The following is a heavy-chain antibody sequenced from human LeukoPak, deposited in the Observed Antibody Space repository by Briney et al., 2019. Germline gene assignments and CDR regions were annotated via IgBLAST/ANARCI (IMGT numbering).Heavy chain of an antibody. CDR2: ISGSSSYI. V-gene: IGHV3-21*01. J-gene: IGHJ6*03. D-gene: IGHD3-3*01. CDR1: GFTFSSYS. Sequence: KSGGSLRLSCAASGFTFSSYSMNWVRQAPGKGLEWVSSISGSSSYIYYADSVKGRFTISRDNAKNSLYLQMNSLRAEDTAVYYCARVSPVDYDFWSGYPRYYYYMDVWGKGTTVTVSS. CDR3: ARVSPVDYDFWSGYPRYYYYMDV.